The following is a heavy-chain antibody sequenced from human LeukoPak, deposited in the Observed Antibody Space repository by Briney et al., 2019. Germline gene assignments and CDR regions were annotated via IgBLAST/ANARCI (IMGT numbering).Heavy chain of an antibody. D-gene: IGHD3-22*01. J-gene: IGHJ4*02. CDR2: INPSGGST. CDR1: GFTFNAYY. CDR3: AREGGDYYDSSGYYRGLLDY. Sequence: AASVNVSCKASGFTFNAYYIHWVRQAPGQGLEWRGIINPSGGSTSYAQKFQGRVTITADESTSTAYMELSSLRSEDTAVYYCAREGGDYYDSSGYYRGLLDYWGQGTLVTVSS. V-gene: IGHV1-46*02.